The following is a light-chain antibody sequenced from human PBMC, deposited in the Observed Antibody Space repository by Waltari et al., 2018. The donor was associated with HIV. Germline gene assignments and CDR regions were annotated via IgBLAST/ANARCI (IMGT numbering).Light chain of an antibody. CDR1: SSDVGGYNY. CDR2: EVT. J-gene: IGLJ1*01. V-gene: IGLV2-14*01. Sequence: PASVSGSPGQSITISCTGTSSDVGGYNYVFWYQQHPGKAPKLMIYEVTNRPSGVSNRFSGSKSGNTASLTISGLQAEDEADYYCSSYTSSSTQVFGTGTKVTVL. CDR3: SSYTSSSTQV.